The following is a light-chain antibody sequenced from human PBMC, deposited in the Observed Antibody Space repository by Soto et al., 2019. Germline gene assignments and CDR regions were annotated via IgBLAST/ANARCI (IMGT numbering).Light chain of an antibody. CDR3: MQSTQLPPT. Sequence: DVVMNQTPLSLSVAPGQPASISCKSSQSLLHITGETFLFWYLQKPGQSPQLLIYEVSTRVSGVPARFSRTGSGTDFTLEISRVETDDVGLYYCMQSTQLPPTFGQGTRLGIE. J-gene: IGKJ5*01. CDR2: EVS. V-gene: IGKV2D-29*02. CDR1: QSLLHITGETF.